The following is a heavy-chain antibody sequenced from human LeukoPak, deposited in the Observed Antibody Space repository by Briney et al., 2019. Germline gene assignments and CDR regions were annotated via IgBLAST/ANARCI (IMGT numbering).Heavy chain of an antibody. CDR1: GFTFSSYG. J-gene: IGHJ3*02. Sequence: GGSLRLSCAASGFTFSSYGMHWVRQAPGKGLEWVAFIRYDGSNKYYADSVKGRFTISRDNAKNSLYLQMNSLRAEDTAVYYCARVGVGATIGNDAFDIWGQGTMVTVSS. D-gene: IGHD1-26*01. CDR3: ARVGVGATIGNDAFDI. CDR2: IRYDGSNK. V-gene: IGHV3-30*02.